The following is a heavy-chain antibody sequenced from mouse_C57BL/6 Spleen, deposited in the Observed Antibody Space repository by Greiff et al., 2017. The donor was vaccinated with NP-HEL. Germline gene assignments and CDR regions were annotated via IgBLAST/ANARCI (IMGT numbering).Heavy chain of an antibody. CDR3: AREWSYYYAMDY. CDR2: IHPNSGST. D-gene: IGHD1-3*01. CDR1: GYTFTSYW. J-gene: IGHJ4*01. V-gene: IGHV1-64*01. Sequence: QVQLQQPGAELVKPGASVKLSCKASGYTFTSYWMHWVKQRPGQGLEWIGMIHPNSGSTNYNEKFKSKATLTVDKSSSTAYMQLSSLTSEDSAVYYCAREWSYYYAMDYWGQGTSVTVSS.